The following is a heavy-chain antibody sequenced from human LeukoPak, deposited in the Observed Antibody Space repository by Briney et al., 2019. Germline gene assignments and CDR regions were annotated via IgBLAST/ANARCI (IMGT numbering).Heavy chain of an antibody. J-gene: IGHJ4*02. D-gene: IGHD3-22*01. Sequence: GGSLRLSCAASGFTFSSYAMSWVRQAPGKGLEWVSGISGSGDNSYYADSVKGRFTISRDNSKNTLYVQVNSLGTEDTAAYYCAKGSYYDSSGSFYFDYWGQGTLVTVSS. CDR2: ISGSGDNS. CDR3: AKGSYYDSSGSFYFDY. CDR1: GFTFSSYA. V-gene: IGHV3-23*01.